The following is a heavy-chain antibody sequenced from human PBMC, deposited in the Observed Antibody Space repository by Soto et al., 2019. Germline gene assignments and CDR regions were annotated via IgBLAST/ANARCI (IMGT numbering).Heavy chain of an antibody. CDR1: GGTFSTYA. Sequence: SSVKLSCKGAGGTFSTYAISWVRKAPGQGLEGIGGNIPIFGTANYAQKFQGRVTITADESTSTAYRVRSSVATANTAVYYCARDPRSGYDSSAYYDTGAFDIWGQGTMVTVSS. V-gene: IGHV1-69*01. D-gene: IGHD3-22*01. CDR2: NIPIFGTA. J-gene: IGHJ3*02. CDR3: ARDPRSGYDSSAYYDTGAFDI.